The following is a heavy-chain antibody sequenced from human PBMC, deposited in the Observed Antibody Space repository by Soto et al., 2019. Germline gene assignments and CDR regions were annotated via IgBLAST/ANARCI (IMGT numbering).Heavy chain of an antibody. CDR2: INPLDGTT. CDR1: GYTFTKYY. Sequence: QVQLMRSGAEVKKPGASVKVSCKASGYTFTKYYMHWVRQAPGQGLEWMGRINPLDGTTDYAQNSQGRVTVTRDTSTSTVYMELSSLTSEDTAVYYCSTTEYGTSPEDFWGQGTLVTVSS. V-gene: IGHV1-46*01. J-gene: IGHJ4*02. CDR3: STTEYGTSPEDF. D-gene: IGHD1-26*01.